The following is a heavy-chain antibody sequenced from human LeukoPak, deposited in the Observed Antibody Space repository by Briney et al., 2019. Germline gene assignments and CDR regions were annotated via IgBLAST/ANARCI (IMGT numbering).Heavy chain of an antibody. D-gene: IGHD3-22*01. Sequence: GGSLRLSXAASGFTFNNYGMSWVRQAPGKGLEWVSGINWNAVRVGYADSVKGRFTISRDNAKNSLYLQMNSLRAEDTAFYYCARLRNYDSSGYYFEIDYWGQGTLVTVSS. J-gene: IGHJ4*02. V-gene: IGHV3-20*04. CDR2: INWNAVRV. CDR3: ARLRNYDSSGYYFEIDY. CDR1: GFTFNNYG.